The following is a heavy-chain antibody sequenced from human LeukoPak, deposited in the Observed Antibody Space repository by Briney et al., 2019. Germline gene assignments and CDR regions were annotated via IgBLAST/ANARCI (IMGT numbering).Heavy chain of an antibody. CDR2: IHQDGSER. CDR3: ARTYWGSGFADI. J-gene: IGHJ3*02. CDR1: GFSFSAYW. V-gene: IGHV3-7*01. Sequence: GGSLRLSCEDSGFSFSAYWMSWVRQAPEKGLEWVANIHQDGSERYYVASVKGRFTISRDNAKNSLYLQMNSLRVEDTAVYYCARTYWGSGFADIWGQGTMVTVSS. D-gene: IGHD7-27*01.